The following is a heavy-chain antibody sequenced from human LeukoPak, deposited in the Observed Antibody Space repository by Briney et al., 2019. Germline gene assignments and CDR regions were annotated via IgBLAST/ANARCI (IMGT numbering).Heavy chain of an antibody. Sequence: GESLKISCAASGFTFSTYAMSWVRQAPGKGLEWVSAISGSGGSTYYADSVKGRFTISRDNSKNTLYLQMNSLRAEDTAVYYCAKDQRITMIVVPEYFQHWGQGTLVTVSS. CDR2: ISGSGGST. V-gene: IGHV3-23*01. CDR3: AKDQRITMIVVPEYFQH. D-gene: IGHD3-22*01. J-gene: IGHJ1*01. CDR1: GFTFSTYA.